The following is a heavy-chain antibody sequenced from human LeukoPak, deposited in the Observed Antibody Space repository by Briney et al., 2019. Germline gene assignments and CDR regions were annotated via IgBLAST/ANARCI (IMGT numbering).Heavy chain of an antibody. Sequence: SETLSLTCTVSGGSISNYYWSWIRQPQGKGLEWIGYIYNSGHTNYNPSLKSRVTISEDTSKNQLSLKLSSVTAADTAVYCCARAAVTTSRYFQHWGQGTLVTVSS. V-gene: IGHV4-59*01. CDR3: ARAAVTTSRYFQH. CDR1: GGSISNYY. J-gene: IGHJ1*01. CDR2: IYNSGHT. D-gene: IGHD4-17*01.